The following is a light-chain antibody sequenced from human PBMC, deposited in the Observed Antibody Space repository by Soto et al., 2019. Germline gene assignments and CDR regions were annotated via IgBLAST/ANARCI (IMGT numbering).Light chain of an antibody. CDR1: QDISSW. J-gene: IGKJ2*01. V-gene: IGKV1D-12*01. CDR3: QQTNRYTYT. CDR2: AAS. Sequence: DIQMTQSPSSVSASVGDRVTITCRASQDISSWLVWYQQKPGKAPNLLIYAASSLQSGVPPRFSGSGSGTDFTLIIKSLQTEDFATNYEQQTNRYTYTFGQRQKLKIK.